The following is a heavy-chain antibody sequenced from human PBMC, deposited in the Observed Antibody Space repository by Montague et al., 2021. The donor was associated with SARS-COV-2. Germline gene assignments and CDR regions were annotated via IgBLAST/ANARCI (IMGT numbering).Heavy chain of an antibody. J-gene: IGHJ4*02. CDR1: GGPTSNYY. D-gene: IGHD6-19*01. Sequence: SETLSLTCSVSGGPTSNYYWSWIRQSPGRGLEWIGYIYNGGNTKYNPSLQGRVTISAETSKSQFSLKLTSVTAADTAVYYCARHRGMSVTVIPSFDYWGQGTLVAVSS. CDR3: ARHRGMSVTVIPSFDY. V-gene: IGHV4-59*08. CDR2: IYNGGNT.